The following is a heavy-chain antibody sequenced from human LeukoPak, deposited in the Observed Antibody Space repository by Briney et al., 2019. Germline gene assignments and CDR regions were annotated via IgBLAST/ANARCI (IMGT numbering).Heavy chain of an antibody. V-gene: IGHV4-59*01. CDR3: ARELVVVPAASNWFDP. CDR2: IYYSGST. D-gene: IGHD2-2*01. J-gene: IGHJ5*02. Sequence: SETLSLTCTVSGGSISSYYWSWIRQPPGKGLEWVGYIYYSGSTNYNPSLTSRVTISVDTPKNQFSLKLSSVTAADTAVYYCARELVVVPAASNWFDPWGQGTLVTVSS. CDR1: GGSISSYY.